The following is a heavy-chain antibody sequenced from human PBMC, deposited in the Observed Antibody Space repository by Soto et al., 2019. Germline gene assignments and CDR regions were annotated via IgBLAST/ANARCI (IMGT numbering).Heavy chain of an antibody. CDR1: GYSFPSFD. D-gene: IGHD6-19*01. CDR2: ISGYNGNI. V-gene: IGHV1-18*01. CDR3: ARGKRAVAGTIDC. Sequence: QVQLVQSGAEVRKPGASVKVSCKASGYSFPSFDISWVRQAPGQRLELMGWISGYNGNINYAQKLKDRVTMTTDQSTSTAYMELRSLRSDDTAVYYCARGKRAVAGTIDCWGQGTLVTLSS. J-gene: IGHJ4*02.